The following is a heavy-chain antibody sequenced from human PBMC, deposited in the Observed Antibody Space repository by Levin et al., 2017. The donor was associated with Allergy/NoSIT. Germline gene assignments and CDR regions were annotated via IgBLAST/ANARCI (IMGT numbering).Heavy chain of an antibody. CDR2: IYLSGST. Sequence: SETLSLTSAVSGGSISSGGYSWNWILQPPGKGLEWIGNIYLSGSTNDNPSLKSRVTMSVERSKNQFSLTLSYVTAADTAVYYCARVAGYRYCYYMDDWGPGTLVTVSS. CDR1: GGSISSGGYS. D-gene: IGHD5-18*01. J-gene: IGHJ4*02. V-gene: IGHV4-30-2*01. CDR3: ARVAGYRYCYYMDD.